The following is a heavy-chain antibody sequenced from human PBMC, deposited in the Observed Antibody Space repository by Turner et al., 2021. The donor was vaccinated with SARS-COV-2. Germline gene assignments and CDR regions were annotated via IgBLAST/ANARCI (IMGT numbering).Heavy chain of an antibody. CDR1: GFTFDDYA. CDR3: AKDQGGSFGDYFDY. D-gene: IGHD1-26*01. CDR2: ITWYGGSI. Sequence: EVQLVESGGGLVQPGRSRRLSCAASGFTFDDYAMHGVRQAPGKGLEWVSGITWYGGSIGYADSVKGRFTISRDNAKNSLYLQMNSLRAEDTALYYCAKDQGGSFGDYFDYWGQGILVTVSS. V-gene: IGHV3-9*01. J-gene: IGHJ4*02.